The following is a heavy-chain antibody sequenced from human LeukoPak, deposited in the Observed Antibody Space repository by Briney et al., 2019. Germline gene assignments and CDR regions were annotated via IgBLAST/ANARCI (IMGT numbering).Heavy chain of an antibody. D-gene: IGHD4-17*01. Sequence: ASVKVSCKASGYTFTGYYMHWVGQAPGQGLEWMGWINPNSGGTNYAQKFQGRVTMTRDTSISTAYMELRSLRSDDTAVYYCARMTTVTTRLVDYWGQGTLVTVSS. CDR1: GYTFTGYY. V-gene: IGHV1-2*02. CDR2: INPNSGGT. J-gene: IGHJ4*02. CDR3: ARMTTVTTRLVDY.